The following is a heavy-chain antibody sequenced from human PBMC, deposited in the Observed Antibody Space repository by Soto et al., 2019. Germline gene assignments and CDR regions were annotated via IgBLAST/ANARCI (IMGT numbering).Heavy chain of an antibody. D-gene: IGHD5-12*01. V-gene: IGHV4-39*01. J-gene: IGHJ4*02. Sequence: QLQLQESGPGLVKPSETLSLTCTVSGGSISSSSYYWGWIRQPPGKGLEWIGSIYYSGSTYYNPSLKSRVTISVDTSKNQFSLKLSSVPAADTAVYYCASISREYIGYWGQGTLVTVSS. CDR2: IYYSGST. CDR3: ASISREYIGY. CDR1: GGSISSSSYY.